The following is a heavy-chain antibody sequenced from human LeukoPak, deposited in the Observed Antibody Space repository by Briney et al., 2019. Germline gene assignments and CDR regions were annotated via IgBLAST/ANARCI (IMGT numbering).Heavy chain of an antibody. Sequence: GGSLRLSCAASGFTFSNYAMSWVRQAPGKGLEWVSAISGSGGSTYYADSVKGRFTISRDNSKNTLYLQMNSLRAEDTAVYYCAKMRHNYYGSGSYLDYWGQGTLVTVSS. CDR1: GFTFSNYA. V-gene: IGHV3-23*01. CDR3: AKMRHNYYGSGSYLDY. J-gene: IGHJ4*02. D-gene: IGHD3-10*01. CDR2: ISGSGGST.